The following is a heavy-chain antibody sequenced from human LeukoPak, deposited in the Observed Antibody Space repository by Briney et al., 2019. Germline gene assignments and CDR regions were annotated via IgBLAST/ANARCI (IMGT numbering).Heavy chain of an antibody. D-gene: IGHD4-23*01. Sequence: SETLSLTCTVSGDSISSYYWSWIRQPPGKGLEWIGYIYYSGSTNYNPSLKSRVSISVDTSKNQFSLKLTSVTTADTAVYYCTRGTAVYGGNSPYYFDYWGQGTLVTVSS. CDR1: GDSISSYY. V-gene: IGHV4-59*01. CDR3: TRGTAVYGGNSPYYFDY. J-gene: IGHJ4*02. CDR2: IYYSGST.